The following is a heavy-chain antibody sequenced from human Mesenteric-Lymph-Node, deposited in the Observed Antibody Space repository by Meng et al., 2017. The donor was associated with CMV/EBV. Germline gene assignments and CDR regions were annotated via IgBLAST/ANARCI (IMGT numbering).Heavy chain of an antibody. D-gene: IGHD2-15*01. Sequence: SLKISCVASGLSFDDYVTHWVRQVSGKGLEWASNIIWNSGDIGSADSVKGRFTISRDNAKNSLYLQMNSLRAEDTAVYYCARDSFSVWQLIDYWGQGTLVTVSS. J-gene: IGHJ4*02. CDR3: ARDSFSVWQLIDY. CDR2: IIWNSGDI. CDR1: GLSFDDYV. V-gene: IGHV3-9*01.